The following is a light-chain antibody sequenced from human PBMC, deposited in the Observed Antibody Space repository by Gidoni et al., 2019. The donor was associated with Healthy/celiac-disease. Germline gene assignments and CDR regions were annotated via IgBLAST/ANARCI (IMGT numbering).Light chain of an antibody. CDR3: QQYGTSPPVT. V-gene: IGKV3-20*01. CDR2: GAS. Sequence: DIVLTQSPGTLSLSPGERATLSCRASQSVSSSYLAWYQQKPGQAPRLLINGASSRATGLPDRFSGSGSGTNFTLTISRLVPEDFAVYFCQQYGTSPPVTFGQGTKVEIK. J-gene: IGKJ1*01. CDR1: QSVSSSY.